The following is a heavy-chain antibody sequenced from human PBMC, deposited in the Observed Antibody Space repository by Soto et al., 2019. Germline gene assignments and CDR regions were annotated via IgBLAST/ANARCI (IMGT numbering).Heavy chain of an antibody. V-gene: IGHV4-61*01. CDR3: ARAQLRKYYDFWSGYYFDY. J-gene: IGHJ4*02. Sequence: SETLSLTCSVSGGSIISDNYYWSWIRQPPGKGLEWIGYIYYSGSTNYNPSLKSRVTISVDTSKNQFSLKLSSVTAADTAVYYCARAQLRKYYDFWSGYYFDYWGQGTLVTVSS. D-gene: IGHD3-3*01. CDR2: IYYSGST. CDR1: GGSIISDNYY.